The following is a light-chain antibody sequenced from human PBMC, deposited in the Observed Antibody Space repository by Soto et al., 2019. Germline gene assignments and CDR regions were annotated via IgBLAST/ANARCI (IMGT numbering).Light chain of an antibody. V-gene: IGKV1-5*01. CDR2: GAS. J-gene: IGKJ1*01. CDR3: QQFDGSLWT. CDR1: QSVNKW. Sequence: DIQMTQSPSTLSASVGDRVTITCRASQSVNKWLAWFQQKPGKAPKFLIYGASSLQSGVPSRFSGSGSGTDFTLTISRLEPEDFAVYCCQQFDGSLWTFGPGTKVDIK.